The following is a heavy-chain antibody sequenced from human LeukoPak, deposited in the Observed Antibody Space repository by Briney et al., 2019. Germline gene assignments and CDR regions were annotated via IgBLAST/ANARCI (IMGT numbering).Heavy chain of an antibody. V-gene: IGHV3-21*01. D-gene: IGHD1-26*01. Sequence: GGSLRLSCAASGFTFSSYSMNWVRQAPGKGLEWVSSISSSSSYIYYADSVKGRFTISRDNAKNSLYLQMNSLRAEDTAVYYCVRDRIVGAQRGMDVWGQGTTVTVSS. CDR3: VRDRIVGAQRGMDV. J-gene: IGHJ6*02. CDR1: GFTFSSYS. CDR2: ISSSSSYI.